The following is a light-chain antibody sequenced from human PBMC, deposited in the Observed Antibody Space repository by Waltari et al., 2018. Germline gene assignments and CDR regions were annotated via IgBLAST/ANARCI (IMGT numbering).Light chain of an antibody. V-gene: IGKV1-39*01. J-gene: IGKJ1*01. CDR1: QYINNY. CDR2: AAS. Sequence: DIQMTQSPSSLSASVGDRVLITCRASQYINNYLNWYQQKPGKAPYLLIYAASTVHVGVPSRFSGSGSGTEFTLTISGIQPEDFAAYYCQQIYSAPRMFGQGTKVEVK. CDR3: QQIYSAPRM.